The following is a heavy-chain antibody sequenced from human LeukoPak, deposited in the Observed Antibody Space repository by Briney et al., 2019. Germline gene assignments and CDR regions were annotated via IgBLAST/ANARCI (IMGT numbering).Heavy chain of an antibody. Sequence: SETLSLTCAVYGGSFSGYYWSWIRQPPGKGLEWIGEINHSGSTNYNPSLKSRVTISVDTSKNQLSLKLSSVTAADTAVYYCARVKKAAAFNWFDPWGQGTLVTVSS. CDR2: INHSGST. V-gene: IGHV4-34*01. D-gene: IGHD6-13*01. J-gene: IGHJ5*02. CDR1: GGSFSGYY. CDR3: ARVKKAAAFNWFDP.